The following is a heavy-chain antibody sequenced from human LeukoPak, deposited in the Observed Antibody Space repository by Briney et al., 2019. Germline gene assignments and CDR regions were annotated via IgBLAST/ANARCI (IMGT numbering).Heavy chain of an antibody. CDR3: AKDQIPQQLVRPGAFDI. V-gene: IGHV3-30-3*01. Sequence: GGSLRLSCAASGFTFSSYAMHWVRQAPGKGLEWVAVISYDGSNKYYADSVKGRFTISRDNSKNTLYLQMNSLRAEDTAVYYCAKDQIPQQLVRPGAFDIWGQGTMVTVSS. CDR1: GFTFSSYA. CDR2: ISYDGSNK. D-gene: IGHD6-13*01. J-gene: IGHJ3*02.